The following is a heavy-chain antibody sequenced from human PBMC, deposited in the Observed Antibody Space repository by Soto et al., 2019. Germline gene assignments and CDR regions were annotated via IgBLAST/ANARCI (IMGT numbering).Heavy chain of an antibody. J-gene: IGHJ5*02. CDR3: SHRRVIMTCNKSTP. D-gene: IGHD2-8*01. V-gene: IGHV2-5*02. CDR2: IYWDDDK. CDR1: GFSLSTSGVG. Sequence: GPTLVNPTQTLTLAWTFSGFSLSTSGVGVGWIRQPPGKALEWLALIYWDDDKRYSPSLKSRLTITKDTSKNQVVLTMTNMDPVNTTTSYYSHRRVIMTCNKSTPSGQGTLVTVSS.